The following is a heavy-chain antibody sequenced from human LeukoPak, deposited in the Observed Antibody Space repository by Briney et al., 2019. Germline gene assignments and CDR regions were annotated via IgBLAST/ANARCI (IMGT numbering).Heavy chain of an antibody. CDR3: AKWEVITTSFDY. CDR1: GFTFSSYW. Sequence: GGSLRLSCAASGFTFSSYWMSWVRQAPGKGLEWVSAISGSGGSTYYADSVKGRFTISRDNSKNTLYLQMNSLRAEDTAVYYCAKWEVITTSFDYWGQGTLVTVSS. V-gene: IGHV3-23*01. D-gene: IGHD3-22*01. CDR2: ISGSGGST. J-gene: IGHJ4*02.